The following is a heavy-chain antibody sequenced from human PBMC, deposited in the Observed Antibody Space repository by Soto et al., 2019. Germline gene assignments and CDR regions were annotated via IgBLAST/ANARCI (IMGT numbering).Heavy chain of an antibody. CDR3: ARDQEVHDSRGHKIRAMDV. CDR2: ISESGTSM. Sequence: SLSCAASGFPFSRYEMNWVRQAPGKGLEWISYISESGTSMYYADAVKGRFAISRDNAQNSLYLQMNSLRIEDTAVYYCARDQEVHDSRGHKIRAMDVWGQGTTVTVSS. V-gene: IGHV3-48*03. CDR1: GFPFSRYE. D-gene: IGHD6-19*01. J-gene: IGHJ6*02.